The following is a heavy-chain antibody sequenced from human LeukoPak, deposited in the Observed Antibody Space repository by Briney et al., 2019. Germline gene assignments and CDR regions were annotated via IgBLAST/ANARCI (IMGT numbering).Heavy chain of an antibody. Sequence: SETLSLTCTVSGGSISSSSYYWGWIRQPPGKGLEWIGSIYYSGSTYYNPSLKSRVTISVDTSKNQFSLKLSSVTAADTAVYYCARAGGTLDEYFDYWGQGTLVTVSS. J-gene: IGHJ4*02. CDR1: GGSISSSSYY. V-gene: IGHV4-39*07. CDR3: ARAGGTLDEYFDY. D-gene: IGHD3/OR15-3a*01. CDR2: IYYSGST.